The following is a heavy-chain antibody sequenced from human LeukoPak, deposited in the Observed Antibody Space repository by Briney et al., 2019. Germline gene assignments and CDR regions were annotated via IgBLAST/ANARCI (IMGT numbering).Heavy chain of an antibody. CDR1: GGSISSYY. V-gene: IGHV4-59*08. D-gene: IGHD1-1*01. J-gene: IGHJ6*02. Sequence: SETLFLTCTVSGGSISSYYWSWIRQPPGKGLEWIGYIYYSGSTNYNPSLKSRVTISVDTSKNQFSLKLSSVTAADTAVYYCARYNWNDEDYGMDVWGQGTTVTVSS. CDR3: ARYNWNDEDYGMDV. CDR2: IYYSGST.